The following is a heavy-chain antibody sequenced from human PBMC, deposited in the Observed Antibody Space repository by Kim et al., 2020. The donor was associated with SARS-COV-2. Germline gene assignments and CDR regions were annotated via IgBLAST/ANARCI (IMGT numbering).Heavy chain of an antibody. Sequence: GGSLRLSCAASGFTYSSSWMYWVSQAPGKGLVWVSRISNDGSTTTYADSVKGRFTTSRDNAKNALYLQMNSLGAEDTAVYYCARGGTYSNWYFDLWGRGTLVTVSS. J-gene: IGHJ2*01. CDR2: ISNDGSTT. CDR1: GFTYSSSW. D-gene: IGHD1-26*01. V-gene: IGHV3-74*01. CDR3: ARGGTYSNWYFDL.